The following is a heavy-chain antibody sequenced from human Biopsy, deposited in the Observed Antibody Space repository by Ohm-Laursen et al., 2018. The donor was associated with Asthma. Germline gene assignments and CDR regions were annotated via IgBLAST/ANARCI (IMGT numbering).Heavy chain of an antibody. CDR1: GFTFSSYA. J-gene: IGHJ4*02. Sequence: SLGLSCAASGFTFSSYAMSWVRQAPGKGLEWVSAISGSGGSTYYADSVKGRFTISRDNSKNALHLQMNSLRAEDTAVYYCAKAREDIVVVVAVSDSWGQGTLVTVSS. D-gene: IGHD2-15*01. CDR3: AKAREDIVVVVAVSDS. CDR2: ISGSGGST. V-gene: IGHV3-23*01.